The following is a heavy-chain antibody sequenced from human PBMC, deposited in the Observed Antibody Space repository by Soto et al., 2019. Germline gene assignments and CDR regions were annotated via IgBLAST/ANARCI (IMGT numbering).Heavy chain of an antibody. J-gene: IGHJ6*02. Sequence: SETLSLTCAVYGGSFSGYYWSWIRQPPGKGLEWIGEINHSGSTNYNPSLKSRVTISVDTSKNQFSLKLSSVTAADTAVYYCARGLIYYSGMDVWGQGTTVTVSS. CDR3: ARGLIYYSGMDV. CDR1: GGSFSGYY. V-gene: IGHV4-34*01. CDR2: INHSGST.